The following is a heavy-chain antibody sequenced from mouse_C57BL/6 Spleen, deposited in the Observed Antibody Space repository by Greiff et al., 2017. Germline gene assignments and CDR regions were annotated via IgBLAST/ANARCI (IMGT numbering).Heavy chain of an antibody. J-gene: IGHJ2*01. CDR3: ARRRGNYYFDY. D-gene: IGHD2-1*01. CDR2: IDPSDSYT. V-gene: IGHV1-50*01. CDR1: GYTFTSYW. Sequence: QVQLQQPGAELVKPGASVKLSCKASGYTFTSYWMQWVKQRPGQGLEWIGEIDPSDSYTNYNQKFKGKATLTVDPSSSTAYMQLSSLTSEDSAVYYCARRRGNYYFDYWGQGTTLTVSS.